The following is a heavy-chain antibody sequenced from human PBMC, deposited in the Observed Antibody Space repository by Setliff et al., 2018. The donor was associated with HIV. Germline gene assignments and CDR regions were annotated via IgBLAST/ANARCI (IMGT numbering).Heavy chain of an antibody. Sequence: SETLSLTCAVFGGSFSDFYWSWIRQPPGKGLEWIGYINYSGTTYYNPSLKSRVTISVDTSKNQFSLNLTSVTAADTAVYYCARLGYSGSLVGAFDIWGQGTMVTVSS. CDR2: INYSGTT. CDR1: GGSFSDFY. CDR3: ARLGYSGSLVGAFDI. D-gene: IGHD1-26*01. J-gene: IGHJ3*02. V-gene: IGHV4-34*01.